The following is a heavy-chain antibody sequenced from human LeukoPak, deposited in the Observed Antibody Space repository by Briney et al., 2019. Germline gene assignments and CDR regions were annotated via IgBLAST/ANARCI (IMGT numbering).Heavy chain of an antibody. J-gene: IGHJ5*02. D-gene: IGHD3-22*01. CDR3: ARGLPYYDSTWFDP. CDR1: GGSFSGYY. V-gene: IGHV4-34*01. CDR2: INHSGST. Sequence: PSETLSLTCAVYGGSFSGYYWSWIRQPPGKGLEWIGEINHSGSTNYNPSLESRVTISVDTSKNQFSLKLSSVTAADTAVYYCARGLPYYDSTWFDPWGQGTLVTVSS.